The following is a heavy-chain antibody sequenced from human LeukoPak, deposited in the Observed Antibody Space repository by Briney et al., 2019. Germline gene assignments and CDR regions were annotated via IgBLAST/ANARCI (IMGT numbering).Heavy chain of an antibody. Sequence: TSETLSLTCAVYGGSFSGSYWSWIRQPPGKGLEWIGEINHSGSTNYNPSLKSRVTISVDTSKNQFSLKLTSVTAADTAVYYCARYMTTVTTFDYWGQGTLVTVSS. D-gene: IGHD4-17*01. V-gene: IGHV4-34*01. CDR2: INHSGST. CDR1: GGSFSGSY. CDR3: ARYMTTVTTFDY. J-gene: IGHJ4*02.